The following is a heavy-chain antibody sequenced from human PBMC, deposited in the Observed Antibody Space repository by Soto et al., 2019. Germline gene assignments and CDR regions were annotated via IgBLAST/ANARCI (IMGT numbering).Heavy chain of an antibody. CDR1: GFTFSSYG. V-gene: IGHV3-33*01. J-gene: IGHJ4*02. D-gene: IGHD6-13*01. Sequence: QVQLVESGGGVVQPGRSLRLSCAASGFTFSSYGMHWVSQAPGKGLEWVAVIWYDGSNKYYEVSVKGRFTISRDNSKNTLYLQMISLRAEDTAVYYCARDSAGPDYWGEGTLVTVSS. CDR3: ARDSAGPDY. CDR2: IWYDGSNK.